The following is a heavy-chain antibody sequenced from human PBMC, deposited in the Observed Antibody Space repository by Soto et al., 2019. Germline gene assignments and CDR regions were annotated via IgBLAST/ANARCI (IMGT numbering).Heavy chain of an antibody. CDR2: INAGNGNT. J-gene: IGHJ4*02. CDR1: GYTFTSYA. V-gene: IGHV1-3*01. CDR3: ARYKLRYFDWLLSPFDY. D-gene: IGHD3-9*01. Sequence: GASVKVSCKASGYTFTSYAMHWVRQAPGQRLEWMGWINAGNGNTKYSQKFQGRVTITRDTSASTAYMELSSLRSEDTAVYYCARYKLRYFDWLLSPFDYWGQGTLVTVS.